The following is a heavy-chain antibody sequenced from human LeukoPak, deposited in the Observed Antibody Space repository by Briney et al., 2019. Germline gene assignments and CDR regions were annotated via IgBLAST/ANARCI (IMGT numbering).Heavy chain of an antibody. CDR3: AREDTAMVTMVY. CDR2: ISSSSSYI. Sequence: GGSRSPSGAASGSTFTNYAMPWFGQPPGKGRGWASSISSSSSYIYYADSVKGRFTISRDNAKNSLYLQMNSLRAEDTAVYYCAREDTAMVTMVYWGQGTLVTVSS. J-gene: IGHJ4*02. V-gene: IGHV3-21*01. D-gene: IGHD5-18*01. CDR1: GSTFTNYA.